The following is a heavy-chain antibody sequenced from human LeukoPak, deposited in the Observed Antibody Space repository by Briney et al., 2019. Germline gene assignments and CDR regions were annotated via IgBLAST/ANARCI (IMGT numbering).Heavy chain of an antibody. CDR2: INPSGGST. CDR3: ARDMNYDFWSGYYSAPFDY. J-gene: IGHJ4*02. D-gene: IGHD3-3*01. Sequence: ASVKVSCKASGYTFTSYYMHWVRQAPGQGLEWMGIINPSGGSTSYAQKFQGRVTMTRDTSTSTVYMELSSLRSEDTAVYYCARDMNYDFWSGYYSAPFDYWGQGTLVTVSS. V-gene: IGHV1-46*01. CDR1: GYTFTSYY.